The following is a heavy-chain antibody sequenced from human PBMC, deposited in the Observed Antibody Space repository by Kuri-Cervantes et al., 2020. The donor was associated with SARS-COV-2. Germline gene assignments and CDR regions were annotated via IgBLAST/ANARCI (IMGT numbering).Heavy chain of an antibody. V-gene: IGHV3-33*08. Sequence: LSLTCAASGFTFSSYGMHWVRQAPGKGLEWVAVIWYDGSNKYYADSVKGRFTISRDNSKNTLYLQMNSLRAEDTAVYYCTRDPYYYDSTVLDVWGQGTTVTVSS. D-gene: IGHD3-22*01. CDR2: IWYDGSNK. CDR3: TRDPYYYDSTVLDV. J-gene: IGHJ6*02. CDR1: GFTFSSYG.